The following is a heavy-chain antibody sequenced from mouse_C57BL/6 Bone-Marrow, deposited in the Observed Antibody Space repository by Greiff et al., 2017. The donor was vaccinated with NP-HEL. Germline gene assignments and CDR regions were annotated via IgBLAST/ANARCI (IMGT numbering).Heavy chain of an antibody. CDR2: INPSNGGT. CDR1: GYTFTSYW. Sequence: QVQLQQPGTELVKPGPSVKLSCKSSGYTFTSYWMHWVKQRPGQGLEWIGNINPSNGGTNYNEKFKSKATLTVDKSSSTAYMQLSSLTSDASAVDYCAKEGRWLRRGYWYFDVWGTGTTVTVSS. CDR3: AKEGRWLRRGYWYFDV. D-gene: IGHD2-2*01. V-gene: IGHV1-53*01. J-gene: IGHJ1*03.